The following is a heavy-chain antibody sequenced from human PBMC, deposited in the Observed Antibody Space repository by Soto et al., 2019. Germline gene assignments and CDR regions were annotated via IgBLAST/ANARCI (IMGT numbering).Heavy chain of an antibody. D-gene: IGHD2-2*01. CDR1: GFSFSSYS. CDR2: ITSSSSTI. J-gene: IGHJ6*02. V-gene: IGHV3-48*02. Sequence: PGGSLRLSCAASGFSFSSYSMSWVRQAPGKGLEWVSCITSSSSTIYYAGSVKGRFTISRDNAKNSLSLQMNSLRDEDTAVYYCARESRDYYGMDVWGQGTTVTVS. CDR3: ARESRDYYGMDV.